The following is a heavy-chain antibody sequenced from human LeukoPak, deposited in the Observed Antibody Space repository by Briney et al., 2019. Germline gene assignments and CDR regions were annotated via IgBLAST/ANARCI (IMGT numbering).Heavy chain of an antibody. J-gene: IGHJ4*02. D-gene: IGHD3-22*01. CDR1: GFTFSNYA. V-gene: IGHV3-23*01. CDR2: ISGSGGST. CDR3: AREYYYDSSGYYDY. Sequence: GGSLRLSCVASGFTFSNYAMSWVRQAPGEGLEWVSAISGSGGSTYYADSVKGRFTISRDNSKNTLYLQMNSLRAEDTAVYYCAREYYYDSSGYYDYWGQGTLVTVSS.